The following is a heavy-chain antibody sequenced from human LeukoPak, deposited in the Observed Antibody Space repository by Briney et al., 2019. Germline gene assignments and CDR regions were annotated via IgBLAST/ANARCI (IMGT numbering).Heavy chain of an antibody. CDR3: AKDGDQQPYHGMDV. CDR2: ISYDGSNK. J-gene: IGHJ6*02. D-gene: IGHD6-13*01. Sequence: GGSLRLSCAASGFTFSSYAMHWVRQAPGKGLEWVAVISYDGSNKYYADFAKGRFTISRDNSKNTLYLQMNSLRAEDTAVYYCAKDGDQQPYHGMDVWGQGTTVTVSS. CDR1: GFTFSSYA. V-gene: IGHV3-30*04.